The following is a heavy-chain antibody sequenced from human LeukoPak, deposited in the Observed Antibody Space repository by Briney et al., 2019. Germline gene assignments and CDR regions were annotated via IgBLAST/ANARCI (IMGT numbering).Heavy chain of an antibody. V-gene: IGHV3-21*01. J-gene: IGHJ4*02. CDR3: ARDGRYCSSTSCYVVVGPTFDY. CDR2: ISSSSYI. Sequence: GGSLRLSCAASGFTFSSYSMNWVRQAPGKGLEWVSSISSSSYIYYADSVKGRFTISRDNAKNSLYLQMNSLRAEDTAVYYCARDGRYCSSTSCYVVVGPTFDYWGQGTLVTVSS. D-gene: IGHD2-2*01. CDR1: GFTFSSYS.